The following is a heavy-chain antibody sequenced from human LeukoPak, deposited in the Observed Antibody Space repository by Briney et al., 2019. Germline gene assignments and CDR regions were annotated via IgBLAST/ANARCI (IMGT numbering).Heavy chain of an antibody. CDR1: GFMFSSDW. CDR2: INSDGSST. D-gene: IGHD5-24*01. J-gene: IGHJ4*02. Sequence: GGSLRLSCAASGFMFSSDWMHWVRQAPGKGLVWVSRINSDGSSTNYAESVKGRFTISRDNANNTLYLQMNSLRAEDTAAYYCARGKDGYNSSRHFDYWGQGTLVTVSS. V-gene: IGHV3-74*01. CDR3: ARGKDGYNSSRHFDY.